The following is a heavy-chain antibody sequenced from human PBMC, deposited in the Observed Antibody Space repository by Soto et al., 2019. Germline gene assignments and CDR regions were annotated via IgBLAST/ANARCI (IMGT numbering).Heavy chain of an antibody. D-gene: IGHD2-15*01. V-gene: IGHV4-4*07. Sequence: SETLSLTCTVSGGSISSYYWSWIRQPAGKGLEWIGRIYTSGSTNYNPSLKSRVTMSVDTSKNQFSLKLSSVTAADTAVYYCARDHYCSGRSSHNWLVSSGQGTLVTGSS. J-gene: IGHJ5*01. CDR3: ARDHYCSGRSSHNWLVS. CDR2: IYTSGST. CDR1: GGSISSYY.